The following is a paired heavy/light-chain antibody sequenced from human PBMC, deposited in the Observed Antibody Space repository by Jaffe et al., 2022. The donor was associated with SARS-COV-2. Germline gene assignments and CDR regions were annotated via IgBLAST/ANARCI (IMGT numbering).Heavy chain of an antibody. J-gene: IGHJ4*02. Sequence: QLLLQEAGPGLVTPSETLSLTCSVSGDSFSNPSFFWGWVRQSPGKGLEYLGTAYYTGSTFYNPSLKSRLTISVDKSSDKLSLRLTSVTAADTAVYFCARHGARGSPYYFDIWGQGTLVTVPS. V-gene: IGHV4-39*01. D-gene: IGHD2-15*01. CDR1: GDSFSNPSFF. CDR2: AYYTGST. CDR3: ARHGARGSPYYFDI.
Light chain of an antibody. Sequence: EIVMTQSPATLSVSPGESATLSCRASRNVVSNLAWYQQKPGQPPRLLIYDASIRASGIPARFSGSGSGTDFTLTISTLQSEDFAVYFCQQYYTWVPLTFGGGTKVEV. J-gene: IGKJ4*01. CDR3: QQYYTWVPLT. CDR2: DAS. V-gene: IGKV3D-15*03. CDR1: RNVVSN.